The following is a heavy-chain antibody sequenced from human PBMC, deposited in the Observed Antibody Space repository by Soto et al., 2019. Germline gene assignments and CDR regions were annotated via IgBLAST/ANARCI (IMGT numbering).Heavy chain of an antibody. CDR2: ISGSGGST. CDR3: AKGPSSMGATAYYYGMDV. Sequence: GGSLRLSCAASGFTFSSYAMSWVRQAPGKGLEWVSAISGSGGSTYYADSVKGRFTISRDNSKNTLYLQMNSLRAEDTVVYYCAKGPSSMGATAYYYGMDVWGQGTTVTVSS. CDR1: GFTFSSYA. V-gene: IGHV3-23*01. J-gene: IGHJ6*02. D-gene: IGHD1-26*01.